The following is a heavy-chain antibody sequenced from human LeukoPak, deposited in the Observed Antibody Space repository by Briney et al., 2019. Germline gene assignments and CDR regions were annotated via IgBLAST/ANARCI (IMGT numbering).Heavy chain of an antibody. CDR3: ATDYYYDRSGSYHTIDY. CDR2: FDPEDGET. CDR1: GYTLTELS. Sequence: ASVKVSCKVSGYTLTELSMHWVRQAPGKGLEWMGGFDPEDGETFYAQKFQGRVTMTEDTSTDTAYMELSSLRSEDTAVYYCATDYYYDRSGSYHTIDYWGQGTLVNVSS. V-gene: IGHV1-24*01. J-gene: IGHJ4*02. D-gene: IGHD3-22*01.